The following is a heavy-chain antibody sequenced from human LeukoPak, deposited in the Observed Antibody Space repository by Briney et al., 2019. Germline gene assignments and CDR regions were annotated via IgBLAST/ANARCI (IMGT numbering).Heavy chain of an antibody. D-gene: IGHD6-19*01. J-gene: IGHJ3*02. V-gene: IGHV4-59*01. CDR2: IYYSGST. Sequence: SETLSLTCTVSGGSISSYYWSWLRQPPGKGLEWIGYIYYSGSTNYNPSLKSRVTISVDTSKNQFSLKLSSVTAADTAVYYCAREMESSGWYGAFDIWGQGTMVTVSS. CDR3: AREMESSGWYGAFDI. CDR1: GGSISSYY.